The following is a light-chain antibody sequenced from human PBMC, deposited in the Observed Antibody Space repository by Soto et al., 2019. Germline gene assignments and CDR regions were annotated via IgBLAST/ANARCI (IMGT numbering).Light chain of an antibody. J-gene: IGKJ1*01. CDR3: QQYNNWPRT. Sequence: EIVMTQSPATLSVATGDRVTLSCWASQSISSNLAWYQQKRGQAPRILIYGASTRYTGIPGRFSGSGSGTEFTLTISNLQSEDFAVYYCQQYNNWPRTFGQGTRVEIK. CDR2: GAS. V-gene: IGKV3-15*01. CDR1: QSISSN.